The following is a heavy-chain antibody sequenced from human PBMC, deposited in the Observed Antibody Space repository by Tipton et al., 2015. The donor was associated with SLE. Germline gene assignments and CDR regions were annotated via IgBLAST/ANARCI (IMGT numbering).Heavy chain of an antibody. Sequence: GSLRLSCAASGFSFSNYAMSWVRQAPGKGLEWVTLMSDIGNSQYYADSVKGRFTISRDNSKNTVYLQLSSLRAGDTATYYCVKDGPRYWNYDYYFDLWGRGTLVTVSS. CDR3: VKDGPRYWNYDYYFDL. V-gene: IGHV3-23*01. CDR1: GFSFSNYA. CDR2: MSDIGNSQ. D-gene: IGHD1-7*01. J-gene: IGHJ2*01.